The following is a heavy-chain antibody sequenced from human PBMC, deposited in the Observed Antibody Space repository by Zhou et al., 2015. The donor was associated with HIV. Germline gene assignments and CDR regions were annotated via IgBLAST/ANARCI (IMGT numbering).Heavy chain of an antibody. V-gene: IGHV1-69*01. Sequence: QVQLVQSGAEVKRPGSSVKVSCQASGVTFTNYAISWVRQAPGQGLEWMGGITPTFGGADYAQKLHGRVTITADESTRTAYMELSSLRSDDTAVYYCARGKLLWFGGSGHYVMDVWGQGTTVTVSP. CDR1: GVTFTNYA. CDR3: ARGKLLWFGGSGHYVMDV. J-gene: IGHJ6*01. CDR2: ITPTFGGA. D-gene: IGHD3-10*01.